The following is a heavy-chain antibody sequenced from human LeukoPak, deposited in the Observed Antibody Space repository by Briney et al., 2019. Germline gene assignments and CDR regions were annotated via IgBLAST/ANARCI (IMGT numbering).Heavy chain of an antibody. CDR3: ARHSEYSSSNWFDP. D-gene: IGHD6-6*01. J-gene: IGHJ5*02. Sequence: SETLSLTCTVSGGSISSSSYYWGWIRQPPGKGLEWIGSIYYSGRTNYNPSLKSRVTISVDTSKNQFSLKLSSVTAADTAVYYCARHSEYSSSNWFDPWGQGTLVTVSS. CDR1: GGSISSSSYY. CDR2: IYYSGRT. V-gene: IGHV4-39*01.